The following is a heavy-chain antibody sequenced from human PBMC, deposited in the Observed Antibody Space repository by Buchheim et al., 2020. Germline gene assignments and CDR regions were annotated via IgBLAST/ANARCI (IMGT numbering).Heavy chain of an antibody. Sequence: EVQLVESGGGLVQPGGSLRLSCAASGFTFSNYWMHWVRQAPGKGPVWVSRISSDGSTTNYADSVKGRFPISRDNAKNTLNLQMNSLRAEDTAVYYCAVYTSGWGWGQGT. V-gene: IGHV3-74*01. CDR3: AVYTSGWG. J-gene: IGHJ4*02. CDR2: ISSDGSTT. D-gene: IGHD6-19*01. CDR1: GFTFSNYW.